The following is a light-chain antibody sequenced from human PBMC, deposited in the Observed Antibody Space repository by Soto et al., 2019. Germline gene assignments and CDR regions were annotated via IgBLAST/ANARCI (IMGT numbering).Light chain of an antibody. J-gene: IGKJ4*01. CDR3: QQSYSTPLT. CDR2: AAS. Sequence: DIQMTQSPSSLSASVGDRVTITCRASQSISSYLNWYQQKPGKAPKRMLYAASSLQSWVTSRFSGSGSGTDFTLTISSLQPEDFATYYCQQSYSTPLTFGGGTKVEIK. V-gene: IGKV1-39*01. CDR1: QSISSY.